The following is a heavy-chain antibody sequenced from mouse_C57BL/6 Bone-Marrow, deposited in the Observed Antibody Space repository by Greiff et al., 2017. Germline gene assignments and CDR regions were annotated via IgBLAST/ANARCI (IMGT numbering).Heavy chain of an antibody. J-gene: IGHJ4*01. CDR1: GYTFTSYW. Sequence: VKLQQPGAELVKPGASVKVSCKASGYTFTSYWMHWVKQRPGQGLEWIGRIHPSDSDTNYNQKFKGKATLTVDKSSSTAYMQLSSLTSEDSAVSYCAIGAYDGYYVGYCDYWGQGTSVTVSS. V-gene: IGHV1-74*01. CDR2: IHPSDSDT. D-gene: IGHD2-3*01. CDR3: AIGAYDGYYVGYCDY.